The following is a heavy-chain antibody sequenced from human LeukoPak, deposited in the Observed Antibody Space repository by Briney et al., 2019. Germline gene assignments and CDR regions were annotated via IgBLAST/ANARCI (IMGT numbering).Heavy chain of an antibody. J-gene: IGHJ3*02. D-gene: IGHD2-21*02. CDR2: ISGSGTRT. V-gene: IGHV3-23*01. Sequence: GGSLRLSCAASGFTFSTYAMTWVRQAAGKGLEWVSGISGSGTRTYYADSVKGRFTISRDNSKNTVFLQMNSLRAEDMAVYYCAREGGDTDAFDIWGQGTMVTVSS. CDR1: GFTFSTYA. CDR3: AREGGDTDAFDI.